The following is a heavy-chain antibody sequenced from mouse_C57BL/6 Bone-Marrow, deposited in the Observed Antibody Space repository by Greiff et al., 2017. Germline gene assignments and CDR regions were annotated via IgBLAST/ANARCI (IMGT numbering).Heavy chain of an antibody. CDR3: ARWETAQAKAWFAY. J-gene: IGHJ3*01. Sequence: VQLQESGAELVRPGTSVKLSCKASGYTFTSYWMHWVQQRPGQGLEWIGVIDPSDSYTNYNQKFKGKATLTVDTSSSTAYMQLSSLTSEDSAVYYCARWETAQAKAWFAYWGQGTLVTVSA. CDR2: IDPSDSYT. V-gene: IGHV1-59*01. CDR1: GYTFTSYW. D-gene: IGHD3-2*02.